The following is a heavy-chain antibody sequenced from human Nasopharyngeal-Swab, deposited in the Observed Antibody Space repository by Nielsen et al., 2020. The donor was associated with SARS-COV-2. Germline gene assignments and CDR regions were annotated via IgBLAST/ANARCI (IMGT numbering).Heavy chain of an antibody. CDR1: GFALSSYS. V-gene: IGHV3-48*04. CDR3: ARDPGYYYGMNV. J-gene: IGHJ6*02. CDR2: ISSSSTTF. Sequence: GESLKISCAASGFALSSYSMNWVRQAPGKGLEWVAHISSSSTTFFYADSVKGRFTISRDNAKNSLYLQMDSLRADDTALYYCARDPGYYYGMNVWGQGTTVTVSS.